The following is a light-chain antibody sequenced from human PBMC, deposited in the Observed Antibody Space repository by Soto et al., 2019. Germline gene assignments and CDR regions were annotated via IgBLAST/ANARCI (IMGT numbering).Light chain of an antibody. J-gene: IGKJ4*01. CDR3: QQYNSFSGT. CDR1: QYTSNW. Sequence: IQMTQSPSALSASVGDRVTITCRASQYTSNWVAWYQQKPGKAPKLLLYDASTLESGVPSRFTGSASDKEFTITISSLQPDDFATYYCQQYNSFSGTFGGGTKVEI. CDR2: DAS. V-gene: IGKV1-5*01.